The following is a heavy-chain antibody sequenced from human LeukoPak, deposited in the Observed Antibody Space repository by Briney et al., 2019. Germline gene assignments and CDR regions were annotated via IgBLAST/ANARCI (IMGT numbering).Heavy chain of an antibody. CDR1: GFTFSSSA. CDR3: AKDHVGTITLRNFDH. J-gene: IGHJ4*02. Sequence: PGGSLCLSCAASGFTFSSSAMSWVRQAPGKGLEWVSTISGSGGSTYYADSVKGRFTISRDNSKNTLYLQMSSLSAEDTAIYYCAKDHVGTITLRNFDHWGQGTLVTVSS. D-gene: IGHD1-26*01. V-gene: IGHV3-23*01. CDR2: ISGSGGST.